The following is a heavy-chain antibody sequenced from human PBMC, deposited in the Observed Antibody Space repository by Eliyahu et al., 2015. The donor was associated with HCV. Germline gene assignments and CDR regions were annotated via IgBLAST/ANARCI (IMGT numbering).Heavy chain of an antibody. CDR3: AKIRFDSSFYFDY. J-gene: IGHJ4*02. D-gene: IGHD3-3*01. CDR2: IFWNDDK. Sequence: GVGWIRQPPGEALEWLAIIFWNDDKRYSPSVKSRLTVTKDTSRNQVFLTMTNVDTVDTGSYFCAKIRFDSSFYFDYWGQGTLVTVSS. CDR1: G. V-gene: IGHV2-5*01.